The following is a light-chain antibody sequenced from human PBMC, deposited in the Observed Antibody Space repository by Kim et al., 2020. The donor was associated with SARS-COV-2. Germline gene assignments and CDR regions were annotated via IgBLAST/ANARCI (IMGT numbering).Light chain of an antibody. Sequence: PASISCRSSQSHVYSDGNTYLNWFHHRPGQSPRHLIYKVSDRDSGVPDRFSGGGSGTDFTLQISRVEAGDVGVYYCMQGTHWPFTFGPGTKVDIK. CDR2: KVS. CDR1: QSHVYSDGNTY. CDR3: MQGTHWPFT. V-gene: IGKV2-30*01. J-gene: IGKJ3*01.